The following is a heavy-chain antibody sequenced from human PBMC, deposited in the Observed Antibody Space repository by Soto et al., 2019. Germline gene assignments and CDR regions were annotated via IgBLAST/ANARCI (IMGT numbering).Heavy chain of an antibody. Sequence: SGKVSCKASGGTFSSYAISWVRQAPGQGLEWMGGIIPIFGTANYAQKFQGRVTITADKSTSTAYMELSSLRSEDTAVYYCARANDHSWGSTLMVYYYGMDVWGQGPKVTDSS. V-gene: IGHV1-69*06. CDR3: ARANDHSWGSTLMVYYYGMDV. J-gene: IGHJ6*02. D-gene: IGHD2-8*01. CDR1: GGTFSSYA. CDR2: IIPIFGTA.